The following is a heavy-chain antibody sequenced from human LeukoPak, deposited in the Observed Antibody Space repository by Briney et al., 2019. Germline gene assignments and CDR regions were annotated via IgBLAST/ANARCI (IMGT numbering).Heavy chain of an antibody. CDR1: GGSISSGGYY. D-gene: IGHD6-6*01. V-gene: IGHV4-31*03. CDR2: IYYSGST. CDR3: ARGDVAARPVVDY. Sequence: PSQTLSLTCTVSGGSISSGGYYWSWIRQHPGKGLEWIGYIYYSGSTYYNPSLKSRVTISVDTSKNQFSLKLSSVTAADTAVCYCARGDVAARPVVDYWGQGTLVTVSS. J-gene: IGHJ4*02.